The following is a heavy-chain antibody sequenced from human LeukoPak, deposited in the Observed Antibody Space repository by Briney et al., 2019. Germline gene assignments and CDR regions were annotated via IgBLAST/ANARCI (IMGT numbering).Heavy chain of an antibody. CDR3: VRSWGPYCSSTSCHDYYYGMDV. Sequence: GGSLRLSCSASGFTSGSYAMHWVRQAPGKGLEYVSAISSDGGSTYYADSVRGRFTISRDNSKNTLYLQMSSLRAEDTAVYCCVRSWGPYCSSTSCHDYYYGMDVWGQGTTVTVSS. CDR2: ISSDGGST. D-gene: IGHD2-2*01. J-gene: IGHJ6*02. CDR1: GFTSGSYA. V-gene: IGHV3-64D*09.